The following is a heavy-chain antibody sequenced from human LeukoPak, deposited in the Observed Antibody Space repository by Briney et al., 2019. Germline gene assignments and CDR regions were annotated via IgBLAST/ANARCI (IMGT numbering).Heavy chain of an antibody. CDR1: GYSFTSYW. CDR2: IYPGDSDT. J-gene: IGHJ5*01. D-gene: IGHD2-2*01. Sequence: GESLKISCKGSGYSFTSYWIGWVRQMPGKGLEWMGIIYPGDSDTRYSPSFQGQVTISADKSISTAYLQWSSLKASDTAMYYCARHRGGYCSTSSCSINWFDSWGQGTLVTVSS. CDR3: ARHRGGYCSTSSCSINWFDS. V-gene: IGHV5-51*01.